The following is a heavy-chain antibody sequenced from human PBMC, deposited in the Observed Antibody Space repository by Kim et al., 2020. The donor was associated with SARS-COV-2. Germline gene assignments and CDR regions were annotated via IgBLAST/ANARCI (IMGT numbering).Heavy chain of an antibody. J-gene: IGHJ4*02. V-gene: IGHV4-34*01. Sequence: SETLSLTCAVYGGSFSGYYWSWIRQPPGKGLEWIGEINHSGSTNYNPSLKSRVTISVDTSKNQFSLKLSSVTAADTAVYYCARRCEPENGGVDYWGQGTLVTVSS. CDR2: INHSGST. CDR3: ARRCEPENGGVDY. CDR1: GGSFSGYY. D-gene: IGHD1-1*01.